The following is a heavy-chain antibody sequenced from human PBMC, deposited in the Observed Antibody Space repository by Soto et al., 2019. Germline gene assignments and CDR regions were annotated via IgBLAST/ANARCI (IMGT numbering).Heavy chain of an antibody. CDR2: IIPMFATA. D-gene: IGHD3-22*01. J-gene: IGHJ6*02. CDR3: ANSFYYDSGPYFERDYKCAMDV. Sequence: QVQLVQSGAEVRKPGSSVKVSCKASGGSFSSDVISWVRQAPGQGLEWMGGIIPMFATANYAQKFQGRVTITADDSTRTAYMELRSLRSEDTAVYYCANSFYYDSGPYFERDYKCAMDVWGQGITVTVSS. CDR1: GGSFSSDV. V-gene: IGHV1-69*01.